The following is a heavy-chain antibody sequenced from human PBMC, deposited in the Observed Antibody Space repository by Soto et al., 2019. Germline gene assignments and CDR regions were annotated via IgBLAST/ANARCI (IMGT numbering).Heavy chain of an antibody. J-gene: IGHJ5*02. CDR3: ATLYGDYERNWFDP. V-gene: IGHV3-30-3*01. CDR1: GFTFSSYA. D-gene: IGHD4-17*01. Sequence: PGGSLRLSCAASGFTFSSYAMNWVRQAPGKGLEWVAVISYDGSNKYYADSVKGRFTISRDNSKNTLYLQMNSLRGEDTAVYYCATLYGDYERNWFDPWGQGTLVTVSS. CDR2: ISYDGSNK.